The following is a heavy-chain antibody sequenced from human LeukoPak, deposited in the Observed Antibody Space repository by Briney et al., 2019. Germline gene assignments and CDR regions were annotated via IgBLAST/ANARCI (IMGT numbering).Heavy chain of an antibody. D-gene: IGHD2-2*01. J-gene: IGHJ4*02. V-gene: IGHV3-21*01. Sequence: GGSLRLFCAASGFTFSSYNMNWVRQAPGKGLEWLSSISSSSCYIYYADSVKGRFTISRDNAKNSLYLQMNSLRAEDTAVYYCARYPGYCSSTSCYVWGQGTLVTVSS. CDR1: GFTFSSYN. CDR3: ARYPGYCSSTSCYV. CDR2: ISSSSCYI.